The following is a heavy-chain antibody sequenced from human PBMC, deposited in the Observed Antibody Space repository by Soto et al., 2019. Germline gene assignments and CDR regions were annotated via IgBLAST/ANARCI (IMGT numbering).Heavy chain of an antibody. CDR2: IIPIFGTA. Sequence: ASVKVSCKASGGTFSSYAISWVRQAPGQGLEWMGGIIPIFGTANYAQKFQGRVTITADESTSTAYMELSSLRSEDTAVYYCAEGSIAARRSHYYYYYYYMDVWGKGTTVTVSS. V-gene: IGHV1-69*13. CDR1: GGTFSSYA. D-gene: IGHD6-6*01. J-gene: IGHJ6*03. CDR3: AEGSIAARRSHYYYYYYYMDV.